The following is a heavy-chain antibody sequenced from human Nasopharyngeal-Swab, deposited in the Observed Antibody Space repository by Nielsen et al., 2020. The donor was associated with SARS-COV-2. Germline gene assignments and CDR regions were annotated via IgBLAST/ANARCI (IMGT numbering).Heavy chain of an antibody. D-gene: IGHD3-22*01. CDR3: ARMGTYYYDLLYGMDV. Sequence: GESLKISCAASGFTFSSYGMHWVRQAPGKGLEWVAVIWYDGSNKYYADSVKGRFTISRDNSKNTLYLQMNSLRAEDTAVYYCARMGTYYYDLLYGMDVWGQGTTVTVS. CDR2: IWYDGSNK. J-gene: IGHJ6*02. CDR1: GFTFSSYG. V-gene: IGHV3-33*01.